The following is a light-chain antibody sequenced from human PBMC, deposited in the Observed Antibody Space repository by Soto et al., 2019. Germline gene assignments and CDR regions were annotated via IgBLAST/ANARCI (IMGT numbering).Light chain of an antibody. J-gene: IGLJ2*01. CDR3: CSYAGTYSPV. V-gene: IGLV1-40*01. CDR1: SSNIGAGYD. Sequence: QAVVTQPPSVSGAPGQRVTISCTGSSSNIGAGYDVHWYQQLPGTAPKLLIYGNSNRPSGVPDRFSGSKSGTSASLAITGLQAEDEADYYCCSYAGTYSPVLGGGTKLTVL. CDR2: GNS.